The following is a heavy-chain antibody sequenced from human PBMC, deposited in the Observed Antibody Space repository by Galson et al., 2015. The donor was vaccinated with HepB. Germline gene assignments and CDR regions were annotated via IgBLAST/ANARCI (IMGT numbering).Heavy chain of an antibody. Sequence: SVKVSCKASGYTFTSYYMHWVRQAPGQGLEWMGIINPSGGSTSYAQKFQGRVTMTRDTSTSTVYMELSRLRSDDTAVYYCARDGDAVMVELDYWGQGTTVTVSS. CDR2: INPSGGST. CDR1: GYTFTSYY. D-gene: IGHD5-18*01. CDR3: ARDGDAVMVELDY. J-gene: IGHJ4*02. V-gene: IGHV1-46*01.